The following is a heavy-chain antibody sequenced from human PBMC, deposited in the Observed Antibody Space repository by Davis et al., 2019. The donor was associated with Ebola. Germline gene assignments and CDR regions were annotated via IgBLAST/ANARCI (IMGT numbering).Heavy chain of an antibody. D-gene: IGHD4-17*01. CDR3: AKDHWTDDYVIYYYGMDV. Sequence: GESLKISCAASGFTFSSYWMHWVRQAPGKGLVWVSRINSDGSSTSYADSVKGRFTISRDNSKNTLYLQMNSLRAEDTAVYYCAKDHWTDDYVIYYYGMDVWGQGTTVTVSS. CDR1: GFTFSSYW. J-gene: IGHJ6*02. CDR2: INSDGSST. V-gene: IGHV3-74*01.